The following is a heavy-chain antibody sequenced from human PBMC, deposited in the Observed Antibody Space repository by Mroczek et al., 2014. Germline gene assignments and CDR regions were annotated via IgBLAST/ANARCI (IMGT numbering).Heavy chain of an antibody. V-gene: IGHV4-61*02. CDR3: AREMYYDFWSGYASGWFDP. CDR2: IYTSGST. J-gene: IGHJ5*02. Sequence: QVQLQESGPGLVKPSQTLSLTCTVSGGSISSGSYYWSWIRQPAGKGLEWIGRIYTSGSTNYNPSLKSRVTMSVDTSKNQFSLKLSSVTAADTAVYYCAREMYYDFWSGYASGWFDPWGQGTLVTVSS. D-gene: IGHD3-3*01. CDR1: GGSISSGSYY.